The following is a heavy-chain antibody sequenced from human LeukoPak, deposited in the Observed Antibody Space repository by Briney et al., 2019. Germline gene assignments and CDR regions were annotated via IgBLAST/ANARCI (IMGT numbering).Heavy chain of an antibody. D-gene: IGHD2-15*01. J-gene: IGHJ4*02. CDR3: AKQLEYCSDGSCYFPY. Sequence: GGSLRLSCAASGFAFSSSAMSWVRQAPGKGLEWVSAISNNGGYTYYADSVQGRFTISRDNSKSTLCLQMNSLRAEDTAVYYCAKQLEYCSDGSCYFPYWGQGTLVTVSS. CDR1: GFAFSSSA. CDR2: ISNNGGYT. V-gene: IGHV3-23*01.